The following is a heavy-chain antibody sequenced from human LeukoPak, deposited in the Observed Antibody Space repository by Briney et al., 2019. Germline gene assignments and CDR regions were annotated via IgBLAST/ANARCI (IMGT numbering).Heavy chain of an antibody. V-gene: IGHV1-2*04. CDR1: GFAFSSYA. CDR2: INPNSGGT. CDR3: ARGGFTYYDILPGYYNY. D-gene: IGHD3-9*01. Sequence: PGGSLRLSCAASGFAFSSYAMHWVRQAPGQGLEWMGWINPNSGGTNYAQKFRGWVTMTRDTSISTAYMELSRLRSDDTAVYYCARGGFTYYDILPGYYNYWGRGTLVTVSS. J-gene: IGHJ4*02.